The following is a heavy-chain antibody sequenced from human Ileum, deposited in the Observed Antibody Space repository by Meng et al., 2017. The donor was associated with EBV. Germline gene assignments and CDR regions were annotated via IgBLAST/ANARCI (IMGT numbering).Heavy chain of an antibody. Sequence: EGHLVESRGAFVRPGGSLGLSCAVSGFTFSTYWMHWVRQAPGKGLVWISRINENGGTTTYADSVRGRFTISRDNTKNTLYLEMNNLRDDDTAVYFCSRDLAGPFDDWGQGTLVTVSS. J-gene: IGHJ4*02. V-gene: IGHV3-74*03. CDR3: SRDLAGPFDD. CDR1: GFTFSTYW. CDR2: INENGGTT.